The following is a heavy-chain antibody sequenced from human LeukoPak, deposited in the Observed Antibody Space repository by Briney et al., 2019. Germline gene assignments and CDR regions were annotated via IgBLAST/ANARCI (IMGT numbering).Heavy chain of an antibody. CDR1: GGTFSSYA. CDR2: IIPIFGTA. V-gene: IGHV1-69*06. CDR3: ASPTGDGYSYGPFDY. Sequence: SVKVSCKASGGTFSSYAISWVRQAPGQGLEWMGGIIPIFGTANYAQKFQDRVTITADKSTSTAYMELSSLRSEDTAVYYCASPTGDGYSYGPFDYWGQGTLVTVSS. D-gene: IGHD5-18*01. J-gene: IGHJ4*02.